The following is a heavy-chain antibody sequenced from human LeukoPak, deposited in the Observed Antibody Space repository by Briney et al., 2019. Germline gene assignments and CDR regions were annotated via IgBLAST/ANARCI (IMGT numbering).Heavy chain of an antibody. CDR2: IKQDGSEK. CDR1: GGSFSGYY. Sequence: PSETLSLTCAVYGGSFSGYYWSWIRQPPGKGLEWVANIKQDGSEKHYVDSVKDRFTISRDNAKSSLYLQMNSLRAEDTAVYYCAKSALQDRSTWCEHYDCWGPGTLVTVSS. J-gene: IGHJ4*02. V-gene: IGHV3-7*01. CDR3: AKSALQDRSTWCEHYDC. D-gene: IGHD4/OR15-4a*01.